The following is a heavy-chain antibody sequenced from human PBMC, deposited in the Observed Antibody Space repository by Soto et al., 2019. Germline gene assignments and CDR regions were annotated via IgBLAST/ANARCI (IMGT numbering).Heavy chain of an antibody. CDR3: ARGFELNYYYYGMDV. Sequence: GASVKVSCKASGGTFSSYYMHWVRQAPGQGLEWMGIINPSGGSTSYAQKFQGRVTMTRDTSTSTVYMELSSLRSEDTAVYYCARGFELNYYYYGMDVWGQGTTVTVSS. D-gene: IGHD3-10*01. V-gene: IGHV1-46*01. CDR2: INPSGGST. CDR1: GGTFSSYY. J-gene: IGHJ6*02.